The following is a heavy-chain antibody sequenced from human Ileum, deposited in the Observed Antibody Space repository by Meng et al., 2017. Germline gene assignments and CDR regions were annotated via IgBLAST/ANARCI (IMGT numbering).Heavy chain of an antibody. CDR1: GGSVSRAGYQ. D-gene: IGHD1-26*01. CDR3: ARDHMGSLDY. J-gene: IGHJ4*02. CDR2: AST. Sequence: QGHLQESGPGLVRPSETLSLLCTVSGGSVSRAGYQWGWIRQPPGKGLEWIGYASTNYNPSLKSRVTISLDTSRNQFSLSLSSVTAADTAVYYCARDHMGSLDYWGQGILVTVSS. V-gene: IGHV4-61*08.